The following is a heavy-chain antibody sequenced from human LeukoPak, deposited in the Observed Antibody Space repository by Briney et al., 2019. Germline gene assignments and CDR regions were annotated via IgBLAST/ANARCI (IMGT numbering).Heavy chain of an antibody. Sequence: SQTLSLTCTVSGGSISSGSYYWSWIRQPAGKGLEWIGRIYTSGSTNYNPSLKSRVTISVDTSKNQFSLKLSSVTAADTAVYYCAKEGMLSNLYFDYWGQGTLVTVSS. CDR1: GGSISSGSYY. J-gene: IGHJ4*02. V-gene: IGHV4-61*02. D-gene: IGHD2-8*01. CDR2: IYTSGST. CDR3: AKEGMLSNLYFDY.